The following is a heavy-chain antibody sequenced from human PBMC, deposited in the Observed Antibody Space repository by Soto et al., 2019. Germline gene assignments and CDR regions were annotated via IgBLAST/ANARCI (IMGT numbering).Heavy chain of an antibody. CDR2: ISHSGST. D-gene: IGHD5-18*01. CDR3: AREYTYGSNFFDC. J-gene: IGHJ4*02. CDR1: GGSIGSAAYY. Sequence: TLSFTWTVSGGSIGSAAYYWSWIRQHPGEGLEWIGYISHSGSTYYNPSLKSRVIISVDTSKNQFSLSLTSVTAADTAVYYCAREYTYGSNFFDCWGQGALVTVSS. V-gene: IGHV4-31*02.